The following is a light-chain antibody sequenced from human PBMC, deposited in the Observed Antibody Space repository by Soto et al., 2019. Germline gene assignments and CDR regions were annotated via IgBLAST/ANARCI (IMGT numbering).Light chain of an antibody. CDR2: GAS. J-gene: IGKJ4*01. CDR3: QPYNNWPLT. CDR1: QSVTGSH. Sequence: EIVLTQSPGTLSLSPGERATLSCRASQSVTGSHLAWYQQKPGQAPRVLIYGASTRATGIPARFSGSRSGPEFTLTINSLKSEDFEIYYCQPYNNWPLTFGGGTKVDIK. V-gene: IGKV3-15*01.